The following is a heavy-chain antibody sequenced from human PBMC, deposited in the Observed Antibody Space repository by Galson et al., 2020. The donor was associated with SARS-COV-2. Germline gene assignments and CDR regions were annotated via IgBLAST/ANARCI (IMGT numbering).Heavy chain of an antibody. Sequence: SQTLSLTCTVSGGSISSGGYYWSWIRQHPGKGLEWIGYIYYSGSTYYNPSLKSRVTISVDTSKNQFSLKLSSVIAADTAVYYCARDRGSSWPRGWFDPWGQGTLVTVSS. CDR2: IYYSGST. CDR1: GGSISSGGYY. D-gene: IGHD6-13*01. CDR3: ARDRGSSWPRGWFDP. V-gene: IGHV4-31*03. J-gene: IGHJ5*02.